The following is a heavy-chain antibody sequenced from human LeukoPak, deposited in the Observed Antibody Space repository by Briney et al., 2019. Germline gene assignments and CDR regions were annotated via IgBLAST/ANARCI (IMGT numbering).Heavy chain of an antibody. CDR2: IYSGGST. CDR3: ARVHGGKRAFDI. J-gene: IGHJ3*02. D-gene: IGHD2-15*01. V-gene: IGHV3-53*04. Sequence: QTGGSLRLSCAASGFTFSDFAMHWVRQAPGKGLEWVSVIYSGGSTYYADSVKGRFTISRHNSKNTLYLQMNSLRAEDTAVYYCARVHGGKRAFDIWGQGTMVTVSS. CDR1: GFTFSDFA.